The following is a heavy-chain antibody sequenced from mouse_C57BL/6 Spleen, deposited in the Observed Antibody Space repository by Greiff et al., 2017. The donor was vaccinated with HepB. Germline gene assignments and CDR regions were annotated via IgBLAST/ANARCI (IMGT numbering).Heavy chain of an antibody. J-gene: IGHJ4*01. CDR2: IDPEDGET. CDR1: GFNIKDYY. CDR3: ACITTVVDPYYAMDY. Sequence: EVQLQESGAELVKPGASVKLSCTASGFNIKDYYMHWVKQRTEQGLEWIGRIDPEDGETKYAPKFQGKATITADTSSNTAYLQLSSLTSEDTAVYYCACITTVVDPYYAMDYWGQGTSVTVSS. V-gene: IGHV14-2*01. D-gene: IGHD1-1*01.